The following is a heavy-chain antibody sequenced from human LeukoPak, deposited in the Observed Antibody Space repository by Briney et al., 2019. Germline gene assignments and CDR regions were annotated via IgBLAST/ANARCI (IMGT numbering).Heavy chain of an antibody. V-gene: IGHV1-18*01. D-gene: IGHD6-13*01. CDR1: GYTFTSYG. Sequence: EASVKVSCKASGYTFTSYGISWVRQAPGQGLEWMGWISAYNGNTNYAQKLQGRVTMTTDTSTSTAYMELRSLRSDDTAVYYCARMYSSTDDYNWFDPWGQGTLVTVSS. CDR3: ARMYSSTDDYNWFDP. CDR2: ISAYNGNT. J-gene: IGHJ5*02.